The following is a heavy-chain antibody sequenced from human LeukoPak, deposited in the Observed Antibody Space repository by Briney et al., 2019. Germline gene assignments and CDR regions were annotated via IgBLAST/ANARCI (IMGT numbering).Heavy chain of an antibody. CDR2: MNPNSGNT. J-gene: IGHJ5*02. CDR3: ARVKLLGFGEAYNWFDP. Sequence: ASVKVSCKASGYTFTSYDINWVRQATGQGLEWMGWMNPNSGNTGYAQKFQGRVTMTRNTSISTAYMELSSLRSEDTAVYYCARVKLLGFGEAYNWFDPWGQGTLVTVSS. V-gene: IGHV1-8*01. CDR1: GYTFTSYD. D-gene: IGHD3-10*01.